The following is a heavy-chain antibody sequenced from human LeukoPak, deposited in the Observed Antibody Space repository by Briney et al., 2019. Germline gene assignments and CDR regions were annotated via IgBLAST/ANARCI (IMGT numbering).Heavy chain of an antibody. CDR2: ISWNSDNI. D-gene: IGHD1-26*01. Sequence: GGSLRLSCAASGFTFYDYAMHWVRQTPGKGLEWVSGISWNSDNIGYADSVKGRFTISRDNAKNSLYLQMNSLRPEDTALYYCAKDFSTSGSFYDYWGQGTLVTVSS. J-gene: IGHJ4*02. CDR3: AKDFSTSGSFYDY. CDR1: GFTFYDYA. V-gene: IGHV3-9*01.